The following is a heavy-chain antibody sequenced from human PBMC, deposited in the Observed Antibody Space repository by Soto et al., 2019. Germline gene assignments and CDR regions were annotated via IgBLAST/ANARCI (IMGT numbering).Heavy chain of an antibody. CDR1: GGSFSGHS. V-gene: IGHV4-34*01. CDR3: STRAYDTNGYYRFDP. CDR2: INHSGRV. Sequence: PSETLSLTCAVYGGSFSGHSWTWIRQSPGKGLEWIGDINHSGRVNYSPSLKSRVTISLDTSKNQFSLTLSAVTAADTARYYCSTRAYDTNGYYRFDPRGQGTLVTVSS. J-gene: IGHJ5*01. D-gene: IGHD3-22*01.